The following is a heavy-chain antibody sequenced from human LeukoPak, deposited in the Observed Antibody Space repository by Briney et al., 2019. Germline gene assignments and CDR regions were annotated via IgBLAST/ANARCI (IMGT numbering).Heavy chain of an antibody. J-gene: IGHJ4*02. CDR1: GFTFSSYA. CDR3: AKGSGYSSGWLDY. V-gene: IGHV3-9*03. CDR2: ISWNSGSI. Sequence: PGGSPRLSCAASGFTFSSYAMHWVRQAPGKGLEWVSGISWNSGSIGYADSVKGRFTISRDNAKNSLYLQMNSLRAEDMALYYCAKGSGYSSGWLDYWGQGTLVTVSS. D-gene: IGHD6-19*01.